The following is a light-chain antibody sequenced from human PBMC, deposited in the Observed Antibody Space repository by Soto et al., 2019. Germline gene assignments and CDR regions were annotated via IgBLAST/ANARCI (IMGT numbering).Light chain of an antibody. CDR3: QSTDSSHKDVI. J-gene: IGLJ2*01. Sequence: SYELRQPPSVSVSPGQTARISCSGDALPKHFVYWYQQKPGQAPVLVIYKDTERPSGIPERFSGSSSGTTVTLTISGVRAEDEADSYCQSTDSSHKDVIFAGGTKVTVL. CDR2: KDT. V-gene: IGLV3-25*03. CDR1: ALPKHF.